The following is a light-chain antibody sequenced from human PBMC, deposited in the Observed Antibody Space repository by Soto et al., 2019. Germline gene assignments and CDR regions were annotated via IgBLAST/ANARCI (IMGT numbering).Light chain of an antibody. Sequence: EIVLTQSPATLSLSPGERATLSCRASQSVSTYLGWYQQKPGQAPRLLIYDASKRATGVPARFSGSGSGTDFTLTISRLEPEDFAVYYCQQYGNSPQTFGQGTKVE. CDR2: DAS. V-gene: IGKV3-20*01. J-gene: IGKJ1*01. CDR3: QQYGNSPQT. CDR1: QSVSTY.